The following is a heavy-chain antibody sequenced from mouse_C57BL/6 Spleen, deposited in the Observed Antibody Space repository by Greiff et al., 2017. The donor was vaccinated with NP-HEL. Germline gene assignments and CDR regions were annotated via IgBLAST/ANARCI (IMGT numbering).Heavy chain of an antibody. D-gene: IGHD2-2*01. V-gene: IGHV5-9-1*02. CDR1: GFTFSSYA. CDR3: TREGLPPAY. J-gene: IGHJ3*01. CDR2: ISSGGDYI. Sequence: EVKLMESGEGLVKPGGSLKLSCAASGFTFSSYAMSWVRQTPEKRLEWVAYISSGGDYIYYADTVKGRFTISRDNARNTLYLQMSSLKSEDTAMYYCTREGLPPAYWGQGTLVTVSA.